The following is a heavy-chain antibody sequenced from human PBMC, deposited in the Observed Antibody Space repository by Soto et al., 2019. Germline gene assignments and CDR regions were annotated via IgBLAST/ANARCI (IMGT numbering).Heavy chain of an antibody. CDR1: GYTFTGYY. CDR2: INPNSGGT. Sequence: ASVKVSCKASGYTFTGYYMHWVRQAPGQGLEWMGWINPNSGGTNYAQKFQGRVTMTRDTSISTAYMELSRLRSDDTAVYYCARDFVGTPTRWYSYFDYWGQGTLVTVSS. D-gene: IGHD2-15*01. V-gene: IGHV1-2*02. J-gene: IGHJ4*02. CDR3: ARDFVGTPTRWYSYFDY.